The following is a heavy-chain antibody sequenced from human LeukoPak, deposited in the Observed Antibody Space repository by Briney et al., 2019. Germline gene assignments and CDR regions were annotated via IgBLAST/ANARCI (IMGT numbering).Heavy chain of an antibody. CDR1: GYSFTSYW. V-gene: IGHV5-10-1*01. CDR2: IDPSDSYT. J-gene: IGHJ5*02. D-gene: IGHD6-13*01. CDR3: ARHGVRKAAADRFDP. Sequence: GESLKISCKGSGYSFTSYWISWVRQMPGKGLEWMGRIDPSDSYTNYSPSFQGHVTISADKSISTAYLQWSSLKASDTAMYYCARHGVRKAAADRFDPWGQGTLVTVSS.